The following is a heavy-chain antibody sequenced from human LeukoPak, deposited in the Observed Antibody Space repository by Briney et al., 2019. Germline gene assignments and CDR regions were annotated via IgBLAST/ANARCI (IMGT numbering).Heavy chain of an antibody. V-gene: IGHV3-69-1*02. Sequence: GGSLRLSCAASGFTVSSNYMNWVRQAPGKGLEWVSYITGSGTIYYADSVKGRFTISRDNAKNSVYLQMNSLRDEDTGVYYCAREGVPGDGDHFDYWGQGTLVTVSS. CDR3: AREGVPGDGDHFDY. CDR2: ITGSGTI. CDR1: GFTVSSNY. J-gene: IGHJ4*02. D-gene: IGHD3-16*01.